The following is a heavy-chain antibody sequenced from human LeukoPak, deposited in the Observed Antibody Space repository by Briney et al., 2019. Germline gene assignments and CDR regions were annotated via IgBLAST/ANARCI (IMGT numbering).Heavy chain of an antibody. V-gene: IGHV5-51*01. CDR2: IYPGDSDT. CDR3: ARHPRSLYCSGGSCYSDY. D-gene: IGHD2-15*01. Sequence: GESLKISCKGSGYSFTSYWIGWVRQMPGKGLEWRGIIYPGDSDTRYSPSFQGQVTISADKSISTAYLQWSSLKASDTAMYYCARHPRSLYCSGGSCYSDYWGQGTLVTVSS. J-gene: IGHJ4*02. CDR1: GYSFTSYW.